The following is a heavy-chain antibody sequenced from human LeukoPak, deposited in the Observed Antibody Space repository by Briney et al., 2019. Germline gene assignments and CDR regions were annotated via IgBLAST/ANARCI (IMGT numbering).Heavy chain of an antibody. D-gene: IGHD4-11*01. CDR3: ARDADYSNYGEHNYYYYNMDV. CDR2: ISAYNGNT. Sequence: ASVKVSCKASGYTFTRYGISWVRQAPGQGLEWMGWISAYNGNTNYAQKLQGRVTMTTDTSTSTAYMELRSLRSDDTAVYYCARDADYSNYGEHNYYYYNMDVWGKGTTVTVSS. J-gene: IGHJ6*03. CDR1: GYTFTRYG. V-gene: IGHV1-18*01.